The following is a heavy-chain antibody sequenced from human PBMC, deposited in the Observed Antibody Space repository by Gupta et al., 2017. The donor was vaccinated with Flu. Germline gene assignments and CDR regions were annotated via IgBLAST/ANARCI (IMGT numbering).Heavy chain of an antibody. Sequence: QLQLQESGPGLVKPSETLSLTCTVSGGSISSSSYYWGWIRQPPGKGLEWIGSIYYSGSTYYNPSLKSRVTISVDTSKNQFSLKLSSVTAADTAVYYCARHRTLLTAMVELYNWFDPWGQGTLVTVSS. CDR3: ARHRTLLTAMVELYNWFDP. CDR2: IYYSGST. J-gene: IGHJ5*02. V-gene: IGHV4-39*01. CDR1: GGSISSSSYY. D-gene: IGHD5-18*01.